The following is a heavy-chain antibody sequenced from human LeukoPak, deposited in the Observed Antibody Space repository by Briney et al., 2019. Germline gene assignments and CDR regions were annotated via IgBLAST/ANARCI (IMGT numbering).Heavy chain of an antibody. CDR2: ISAYNGNT. J-gene: IGHJ6*03. D-gene: IGHD3-10*01. V-gene: IGHV1-18*01. Sequence: ASVKVSSKASGYTFTSYGISWVRQAPGQGLEWMGWISAYNGNTNYAQKLQGRVTMTTDTSTSTAYMELRSLRSDDTAVYYCARNPMVRGVISYYYMDVWGKGTTVTISS. CDR1: GYTFTSYG. CDR3: ARNPMVRGVISYYYMDV.